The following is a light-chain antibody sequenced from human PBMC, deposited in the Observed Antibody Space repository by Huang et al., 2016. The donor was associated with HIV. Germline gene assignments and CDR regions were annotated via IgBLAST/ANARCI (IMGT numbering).Light chain of an antibody. CDR1: QSLDKN. CDR3: QQSYRPPRT. V-gene: IGKV1-39*01. CDR2: ATY. J-gene: IGKJ2*01. Sequence: IQMTQSPSSLSASVGDRVTITCWASQSLDKNLNWHQQKPGKAPKRLISATYNLHSGVPSRFSGSGSATDFTLTISSLQAEESATYYCQQSYRPPRTFGQGTQLEI.